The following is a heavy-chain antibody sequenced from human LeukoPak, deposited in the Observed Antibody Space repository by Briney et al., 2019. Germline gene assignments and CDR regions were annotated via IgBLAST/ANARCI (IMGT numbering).Heavy chain of an antibody. V-gene: IGHV1-18*01. D-gene: IGHD2-2*01. J-gene: IGHJ6*02. CDR2: ISAYNGNT. CDR3: ARELYCSSTSCALGGYYYYGMDV. Sequence: ASVKVSCKASGYTFTSYGISWVRQAPGQGLEWMGWISAYNGNTNYAQKLQGRVTMTTDTSTSTAYMELRSLRSDDTAVYYCARELYCSSTSCALGGYYYYGMDVWGQGTTVTVPS. CDR1: GYTFTSYG.